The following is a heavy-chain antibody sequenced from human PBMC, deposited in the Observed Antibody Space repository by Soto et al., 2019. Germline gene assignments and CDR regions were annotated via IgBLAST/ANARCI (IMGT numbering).Heavy chain of an antibody. CDR2: ISYDGSNK. CDR3: AKDPRWGGTYYGLDV. D-gene: IGHD3-16*01. Sequence: PVGSLRLSCAASGFTFSSYAMHWVRQAPGKGLEWVAVISYDGSNKYYADSVKGRFTISRDNSKNTLYLQMNSLRAEDTAVYYCAKDPRWGGTYYGLDVWGQGTTVTVS. CDR1: GFTFSSYA. J-gene: IGHJ6*02. V-gene: IGHV3-30-3*01.